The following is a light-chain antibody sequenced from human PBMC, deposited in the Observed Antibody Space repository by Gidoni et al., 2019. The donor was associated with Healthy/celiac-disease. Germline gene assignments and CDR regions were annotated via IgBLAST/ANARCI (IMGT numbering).Light chain of an antibody. CDR3: QQYGSSSTWA. J-gene: IGKJ1*01. CDR2: DAF. Sequence: EIVLTQSPATLSLSPGERATLSCGASQSVSSNYVAWYQQKPGLAPRLLFYDAFRRVTGIPDRFSASGSGTDFTLTISRLEPEDFAVYCCQQYGSSSTWAFGQGTKVEI. CDR1: QSVSSNY. V-gene: IGKV3D-20*01.